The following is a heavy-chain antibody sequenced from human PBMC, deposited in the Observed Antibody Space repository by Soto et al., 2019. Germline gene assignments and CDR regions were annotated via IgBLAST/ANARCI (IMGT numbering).Heavy chain of an antibody. J-gene: IGHJ5*02. CDR2: IYYSGST. CDR1: GGSISSYY. Sequence: SETLSLTCTVSGGSISSYYWSWIRQPPGKGLEWIGYIYYSGSTNYNPSLKSRVTISVDTSKNQFSLKLSSVTAADTAVYYCARVRMVRGVIIPAPWAQGTLVTVSS. CDR3: ARVRMVRGVIIPAP. V-gene: IGHV4-59*01. D-gene: IGHD3-10*01.